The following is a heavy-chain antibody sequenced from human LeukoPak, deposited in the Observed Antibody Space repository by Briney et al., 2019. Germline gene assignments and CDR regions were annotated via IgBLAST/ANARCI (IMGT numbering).Heavy chain of an antibody. Sequence: GGSLRLSCAASGFPFSNYDMHWVRQAPGRGLEWVAVIWFDGSNNFYADSVKGRFTISRDNSKSTLYLQMNSLRAEDTAVYYCASSAGALIDCWGQGTLVIVSS. CDR3: ASSAGALIDC. D-gene: IGHD6-19*01. V-gene: IGHV3-33*01. CDR2: IWFDGSNN. J-gene: IGHJ4*02. CDR1: GFPFSNYD.